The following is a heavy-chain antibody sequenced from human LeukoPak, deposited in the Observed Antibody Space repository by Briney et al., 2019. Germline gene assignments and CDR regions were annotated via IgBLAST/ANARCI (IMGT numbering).Heavy chain of an antibody. J-gene: IGHJ5*02. CDR2: IYYSGKT. Sequence: SQTLSLTCTVSDGSINSGAFYWSWIRQPPGKGLEWIGYIYYSGKTYFNPSLKSRVAISIDTSKNQFSLNLSSVTAADTAVYYCAGDYWGEAGWFDPWGQGTLVTVSS. CDR3: AGDYWGEAGWFDP. V-gene: IGHV4-31*03. D-gene: IGHD2-21*01. CDR1: DGSINSGAFY.